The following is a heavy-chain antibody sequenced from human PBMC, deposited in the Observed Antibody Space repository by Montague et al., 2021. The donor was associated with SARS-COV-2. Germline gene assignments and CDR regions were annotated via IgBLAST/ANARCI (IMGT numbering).Heavy chain of an antibody. V-gene: IGHV4-34*01. J-gene: IGHJ4*02. CDR1: GGSFSGYY. CDR3: PRGTKRVFTYDYGSSGYASDY. D-gene: IGHD3-22*01. CDR2: INHSGST. Sequence: SETLSLTCAVYGGSFSGYYWSWIRQPPGKGLEWIGEINHSGSTKYNPSLKSRVTISVDTSKNQFSLKLSSVTAADTAVYYCPRGTKRVFTYDYGSSGYASDYWGQGTLVTVSS.